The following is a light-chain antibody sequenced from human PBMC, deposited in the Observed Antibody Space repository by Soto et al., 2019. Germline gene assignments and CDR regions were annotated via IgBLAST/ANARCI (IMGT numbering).Light chain of an antibody. CDR1: SGSIASNY. J-gene: IGLJ3*02. Sequence: NFMLTQPHSVSGSPGKTVTISCTRSSGSIASNYVQWYQQRPGSAPTTVIYEDNQRPSGVPDRFSGSIDSSSNSASLTICRLKTEDEADYCCQSYHSSNVVFGGGTKVTVL. V-gene: IGLV6-57*04. CDR2: EDN. CDR3: QSYHSSNVV.